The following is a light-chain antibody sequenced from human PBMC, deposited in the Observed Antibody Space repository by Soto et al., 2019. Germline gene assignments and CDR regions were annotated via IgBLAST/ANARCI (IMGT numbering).Light chain of an antibody. CDR1: SSNVGGYNY. Sequence: QSALTQPPSASGSPGQSVTISCTGTSSNVGGYNYVSWYQQHPGKAPKLMIYEVSKRPSGVPDRFSGSKSGNTASQTVSGLQAEDEADYYCSSYAGSNNFVFGTGTKVTVL. CDR2: EVS. CDR3: SSYAGSNNFV. V-gene: IGLV2-8*01. J-gene: IGLJ1*01.